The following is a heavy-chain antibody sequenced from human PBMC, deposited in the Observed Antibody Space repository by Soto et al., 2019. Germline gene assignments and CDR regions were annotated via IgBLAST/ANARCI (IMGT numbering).Heavy chain of an antibody. D-gene: IGHD2-21*01. CDR1: GFTFRNYA. CDR3: TRILWSSRRDALDI. J-gene: IGHJ6*02. V-gene: IGHV3-23*01. CDR2: IGTSGTPT. Sequence: AGGSLRLSCIASGFTFRNYAMAWVRQAPGGDLEWVSAIGTSGTPTLYADSVKSRFSISRDDSRNTVSLQMNSLGVEDTATYYCTRILWSSRRDALDIWGQGTTVTVSS.